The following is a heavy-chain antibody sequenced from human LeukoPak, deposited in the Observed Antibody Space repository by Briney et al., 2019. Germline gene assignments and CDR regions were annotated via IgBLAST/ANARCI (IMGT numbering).Heavy chain of an antibody. CDR3: ARGHTVNYYDSSGYYYPL. CDR1: GYTFTGYY. CDR2: INPNSGGT. V-gene: IGHV1-2*02. Sequence: ASVKVSFKASGYTFTGYYTHWVRQAPGQGLEWMGWINPNSGGTNYAQKFQGRVTMTRDTSISTAYMELSRLRSDDTAVYYCARGHTVNYYDSSGYYYPLWGQGTLVTVSS. D-gene: IGHD3-22*01. J-gene: IGHJ4*02.